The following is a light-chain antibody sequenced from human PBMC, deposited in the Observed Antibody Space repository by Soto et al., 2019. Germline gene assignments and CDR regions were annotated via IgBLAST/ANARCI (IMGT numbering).Light chain of an antibody. CDR1: QSVSSN. CDR3: QQYNNWPPWT. J-gene: IGKJ1*01. CDR2: GAS. V-gene: IGKV3-15*01. Sequence: EIVMTQSTATLSVSPGERATLSCRASQSVSSNLAWYQQKPGQAPRLLIYGASTRATGIPATFSGSGSGKGFTLTISSLQYKDFAVYYCQQYNNWPPWTFGQGTKVEIK.